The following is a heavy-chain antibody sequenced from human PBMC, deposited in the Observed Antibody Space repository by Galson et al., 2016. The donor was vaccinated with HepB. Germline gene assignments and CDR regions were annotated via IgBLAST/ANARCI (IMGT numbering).Heavy chain of an antibody. Sequence: SLRLSCAASGFTFSAYNMIWVRQAPGKGLEWVSSISLSSDYIYYADSLKGRFTISRDNAKNSLYLQMNSLRAEDTAVSFCARVPSGLRGFDYWGRGTLVTVSS. CDR2: ISLSSDYI. CDR1: GFTFSAYN. CDR3: ARVPSGLRGFDY. J-gene: IGHJ4*02. D-gene: IGHD5-12*01. V-gene: IGHV3-21*01.